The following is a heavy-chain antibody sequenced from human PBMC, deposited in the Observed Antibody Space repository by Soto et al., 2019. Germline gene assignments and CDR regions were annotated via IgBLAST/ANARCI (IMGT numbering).Heavy chain of an antibody. CDR1: GFTVTNSY. CDR2: VYTSGRT. V-gene: IGHV3-66*01. Sequence: GGSLRLSCAASGFTVTNSYMAWVRQAPGKGLEWVSVVYTSGRTYHADSVKGRFTVSRDNAKNSLYLQMNSLRVEDTAVYYCARDRGGYRPPDVWGQGTTVTVSS. D-gene: IGHD1-1*01. J-gene: IGHJ6*02. CDR3: ARDRGGYRPPDV.